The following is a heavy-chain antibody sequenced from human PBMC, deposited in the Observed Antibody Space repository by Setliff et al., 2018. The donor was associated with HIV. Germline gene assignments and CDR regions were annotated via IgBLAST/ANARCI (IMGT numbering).Heavy chain of an antibody. D-gene: IGHD3-10*01. Sequence: ASVKVSCKISGYTLTAYGLNWVRQAPGQGPEWMGWFTSYNNQAEYAPKFQGRVTMTIDTSTSTAYMELRNLKYDDTAVYYCARGGDPPYYFLGMDVWGQGTTVTVTS. CDR2: FTSYNNQA. CDR3: ARGGDPPYYFLGMDV. CDR1: GYTLTAYG. V-gene: IGHV1-18*01. J-gene: IGHJ6*02.